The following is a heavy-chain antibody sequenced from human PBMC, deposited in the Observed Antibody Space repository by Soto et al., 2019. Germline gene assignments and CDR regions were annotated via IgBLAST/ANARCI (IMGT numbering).Heavy chain of an antibody. J-gene: IGHJ4*02. V-gene: IGHV4-59*01. CDR1: GGSIRSYY. Sequence: QVQLQESGPGLVKPSETLSLTCTVSGGSIRSYYWTWIRQPPGKGLEWIGYIYYRGTTNYNPSLPSQVTISVATSKTQFALKLNSVTAADTAVYYCARDAPRRTYFDYWGQGALVTVSS. CDR2: IYYRGTT. CDR3: ARDAPRRTYFDY.